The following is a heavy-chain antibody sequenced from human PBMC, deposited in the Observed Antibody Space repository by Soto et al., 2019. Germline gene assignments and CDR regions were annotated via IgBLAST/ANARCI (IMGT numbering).Heavy chain of an antibody. CDR1: GGSINSGGYY. J-gene: IGHJ4*02. CDR2: MYYSGST. CDR3: ARGYRQSGYSSSWVFDY. D-gene: IGHD6-13*01. Sequence: QVQLRESGPGLVKPSQTLSLTCTVSGGSINSGGYYWNWIRQHPGKGLEWIGYMYYSGSTYYNPFLRSRVMISPDPSWNHFALKLSSVTAAATAVYFCARGYRQSGYSSSWVFDYWGQGTLVNVSS. V-gene: IGHV4-31*03.